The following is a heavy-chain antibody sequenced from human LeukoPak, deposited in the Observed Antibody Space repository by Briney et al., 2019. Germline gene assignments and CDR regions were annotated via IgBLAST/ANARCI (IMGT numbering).Heavy chain of an antibody. CDR2: TYTSGST. CDR1: GGSISSGSYY. V-gene: IGHV4-61*02. D-gene: IGHD1-14*01. J-gene: IGHJ3*02. CDR3: ARDRTPETRDAFDI. Sequence: PSETLSLTCTVSGGSISSGSYYWSWIRQPAGKGLEWIGRTYTSGSTSYNPSLRSRVTISVDTSKNQFSLRLNSVTAADTAVYYCARDRTPETRDAFDIWGQGTMVTVSS.